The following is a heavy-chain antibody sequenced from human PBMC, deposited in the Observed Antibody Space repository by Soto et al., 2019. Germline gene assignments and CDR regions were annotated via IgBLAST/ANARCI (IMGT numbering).Heavy chain of an antibody. Sequence: QVQLVESGGGVVQPGRSLRLSCAASGFTFSTNAMHWVRQAPGKGLEWVAVISYDGNTRYYADSMNGRFTISRDNSKNTLYLQMNNLRAEDTDVYYCAKQFSGWSYFFDFWGQGTLVTVSS. J-gene: IGHJ4*02. CDR2: ISYDGNTR. D-gene: IGHD6-19*01. CDR1: GFTFSTNA. V-gene: IGHV3-30-3*02. CDR3: AKQFSGWSYFFDF.